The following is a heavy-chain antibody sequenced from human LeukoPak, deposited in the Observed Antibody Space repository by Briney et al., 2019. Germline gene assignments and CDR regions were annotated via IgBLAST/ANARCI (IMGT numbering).Heavy chain of an antibody. J-gene: IGHJ5*02. D-gene: IGHD4-17*01. V-gene: IGHV3-15*01. CDR3: ARGSRGDSTPGPMGP. CDR1: GFTFSSYA. Sequence: GGSLRLSCAASGFTFSSYAMHWVRQAPGKGLEWVGRIKSKTDGGTTDYAAPVKGRFTISRDDSKNTLYLQMNSLRAEDTAVYYCARGSRGDSTPGPMGPWGQGTLVNVSS. CDR2: IKSKTDGGTT.